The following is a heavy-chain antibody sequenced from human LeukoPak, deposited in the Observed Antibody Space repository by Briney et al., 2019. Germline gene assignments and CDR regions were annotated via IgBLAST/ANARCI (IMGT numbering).Heavy chain of an antibody. CDR3: TTDKSDSSGYLDY. Sequence: GGSLRLSCAASGFTFSGSVLLWVRQASGRGLEWVGRIKSKTDGGTTDYAAPVKGRFTISRDDSKNTLYLQMNSLKTEDTAVYYCTTDKSDSSGYLDYWGQGTLVTVSS. J-gene: IGHJ4*02. CDR1: GFTFSGSV. CDR2: IKSKTDGGTT. D-gene: IGHD3-22*01. V-gene: IGHV3-15*07.